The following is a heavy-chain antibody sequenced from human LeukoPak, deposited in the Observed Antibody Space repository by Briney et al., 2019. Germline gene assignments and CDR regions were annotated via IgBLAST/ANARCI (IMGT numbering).Heavy chain of an antibody. CDR3: ARLKEQWLVRETYYYYYYMDV. D-gene: IGHD6-19*01. CDR1: GFTFSSYS. J-gene: IGHJ6*03. V-gene: IGHV3-7*01. CDR2: IKQDGSEK. Sequence: PGGSLRLSCAASGFTFSSYSMNWVRQAPGKGLEWVANIKQDGSEKYYVDSVKGRFTISRDNAKNSLYLQMNSLRAEDTAVYYCARLKEQWLVRETYYYYYYMDVWGKGTTVTISS.